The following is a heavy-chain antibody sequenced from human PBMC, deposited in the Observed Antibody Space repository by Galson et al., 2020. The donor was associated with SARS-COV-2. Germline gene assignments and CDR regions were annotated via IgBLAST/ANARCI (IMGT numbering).Heavy chain of an antibody. V-gene: IGHV5-51*01. CDR3: ARRYCSGGSCYSYPFDI. J-gene: IGHJ3*02. CDR2: IYPGDSDT. D-gene: IGHD2-15*01. Sequence: KIGESLKISCKGSGYSFTSYWIGWVRQMPGKGLEWMGIIYPGDSDTRYSPSFQGQVTISADKSISTAYLQWSSLKASDTAMYYCARRYCSGGSCYSYPFDIWGQGTMVTVSS. CDR1: GYSFTSYW.